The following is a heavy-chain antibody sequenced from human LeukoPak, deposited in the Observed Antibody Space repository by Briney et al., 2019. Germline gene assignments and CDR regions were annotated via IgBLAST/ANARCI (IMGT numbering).Heavy chain of an antibody. CDR2: IVVGSGNT. V-gene: IGHV1-58*02. J-gene: IGHJ3*02. D-gene: IGHD2-15*01. CDR3: AATLGYCSGGSCPGVAFDI. CDR1: GFTFTSSA. Sequence: SVKVSCKASGFTFTSSAMQWVRQARGQRPEWIGWIVVGSGNTNYAQKFQERVTITRDMSTSTAYMELSSLRSEDTAVYYCAATLGYCSGGSCPGVAFDIWGQGTMVTVSS.